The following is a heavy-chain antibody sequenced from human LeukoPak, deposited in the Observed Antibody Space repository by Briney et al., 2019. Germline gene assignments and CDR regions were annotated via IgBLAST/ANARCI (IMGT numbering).Heavy chain of an antibody. CDR3: ARKGALNSDFDY. Sequence: PSETLSLTCTVSGGSISSGNYYWSWIRQPPGKGLERIGYIYYSGSTYYNPSLKSRVTISVDTTKNQFSLKLSSVTAADTAVYYCARKGALNSDFDYWGQGTLVTVSS. CDR1: GGSISSGNYY. J-gene: IGHJ4*02. V-gene: IGHV4-30-4*08. D-gene: IGHD2-21*01. CDR2: IYYSGST.